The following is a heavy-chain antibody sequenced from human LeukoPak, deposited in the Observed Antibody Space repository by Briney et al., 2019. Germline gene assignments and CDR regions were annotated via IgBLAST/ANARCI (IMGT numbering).Heavy chain of an antibody. Sequence: SETLSLTCTVSGDSISGSSYYWGWIRQPPGKGLEWIGEINHSGSTNYNPSLKSRVTISVDTSKNQFSLKLSSVTAADTAVYYCARQNNWGWQLVRGAFDIWGQGTMVTVSS. CDR2: INHSGST. CDR1: GDSISGSSYY. CDR3: ARQNNWGWQLVRGAFDI. J-gene: IGHJ3*02. D-gene: IGHD6-6*01. V-gene: IGHV4-39*01.